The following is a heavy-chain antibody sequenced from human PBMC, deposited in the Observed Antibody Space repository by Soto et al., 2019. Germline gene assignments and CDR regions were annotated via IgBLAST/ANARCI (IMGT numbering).Heavy chain of an antibody. Sequence: PWVSKRLACASCGLRVWIYAISVARKAPGKGLEWVSAISGSGGSTYYADSVKGRFTISRDNSKNTLYLQMNSLRAEDTAVYYCAKEARITIFGVVISYYFDYWGQGTLVTVSS. CDR3: AKEARITIFGVVISYYFDY. CDR2: ISGSGGST. J-gene: IGHJ4*02. V-gene: IGHV3-23*01. CDR1: GLRVWIYA. D-gene: IGHD3-3*01.